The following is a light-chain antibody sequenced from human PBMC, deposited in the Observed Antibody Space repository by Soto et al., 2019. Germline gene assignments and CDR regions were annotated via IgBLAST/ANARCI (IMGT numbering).Light chain of an antibody. V-gene: IGKV3-11*01. CDR2: DAS. Sequence: VFTQSPATLSFSPGKRATLSCRASESVDFHLAWYQQKPGQAPRLLIYDASVRATGTPARFSGSGSATDFTLTISSLAPEDFALYYCQQRSTWPTFGQGTRLEIK. J-gene: IGKJ5*01. CDR1: ESVDFH. CDR3: QQRSTWPT.